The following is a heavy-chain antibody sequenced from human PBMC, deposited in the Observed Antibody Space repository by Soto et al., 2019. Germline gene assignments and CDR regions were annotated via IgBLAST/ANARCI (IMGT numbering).Heavy chain of an antibody. CDR3: ARGLYYYDSSAYYSP. J-gene: IGHJ5*02. V-gene: IGHV3-21*01. D-gene: IGHD3-22*01. Sequence: EVQLVESGGGLVKPGGSLRLSCAASGFTFSSYSMKWVRQAPGKGLEWVSSISSSSSYIYYADSVKGRFTISRDNAKNSLYLQMNSLRAEDTAVYYCARGLYYYDSSAYYSPWGQGTLVTVSS. CDR2: ISSSSSYI. CDR1: GFTFSSYS.